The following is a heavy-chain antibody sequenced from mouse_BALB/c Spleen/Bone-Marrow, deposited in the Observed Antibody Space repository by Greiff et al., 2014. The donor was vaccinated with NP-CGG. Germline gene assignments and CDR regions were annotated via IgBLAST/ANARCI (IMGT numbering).Heavy chain of an antibody. CDR2: IRNKAYGYTT. J-gene: IGHJ4*01. V-gene: IGHV7-3*02. Sequence: EVMLVESGGGLKQPGGSLRLSCTTSGFNFTDFYMSWVRQPPGKALEWLGFIRNKAYGYTTEYSGSVKGRFSISRDNSQSILYLQMNTLRAEDSASYYCARNIEFYYVMDYWGQGTSVTVSS. CDR3: ARNIEFYYVMDY. CDR1: GFNFTDFY.